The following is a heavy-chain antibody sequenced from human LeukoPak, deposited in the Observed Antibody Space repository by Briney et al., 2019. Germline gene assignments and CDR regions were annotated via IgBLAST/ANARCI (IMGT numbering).Heavy chain of an antibody. V-gene: IGHV4-34*01. CDR3: AIHIQTCFDY. J-gene: IGHJ4*02. CDR2: INHSGST. Sequence: SETLSLTCAVYGGFFSGYYWSWIRQPPGKGLEWIGEINHSGSTNYNPSLKSRVTISVDTSKNQFSLKLSSVTAADTAVYYCAIHIQTCFDYWGQGTLVTVSS. D-gene: IGHD5-18*01. CDR1: GGFFSGYY.